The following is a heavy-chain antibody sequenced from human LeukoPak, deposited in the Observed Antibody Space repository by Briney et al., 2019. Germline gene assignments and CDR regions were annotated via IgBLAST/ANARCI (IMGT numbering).Heavy chain of an antibody. CDR3: AKDVKYSRSWYVRGFDY. D-gene: IGHD6-13*01. CDR2: ICYDGSNK. V-gene: IGHV3-33*06. Sequence: PGISVRLFCAVSGFLFSSYDMHGVRQAPGRGVEGVAVICYDGSNKYCADFGKGRFTISRENSKNTLYLHEKSLRGEDRAVYDWAKDVKYSRSWYVRGFDYWGQGTLVTVSS. J-gene: IGHJ4*02. CDR1: GFLFSSYD.